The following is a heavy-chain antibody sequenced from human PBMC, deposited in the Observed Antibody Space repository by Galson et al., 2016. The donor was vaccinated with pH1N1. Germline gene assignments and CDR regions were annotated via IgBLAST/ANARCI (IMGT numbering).Heavy chain of an antibody. J-gene: IGHJ5*02. CDR3: ATGSGNSWFDP. Sequence: SVKVSCKASGYTFIVYYMHWVRQAPGHGLEWMGWINPSNGATKYAQNFQGRVTLTRDTSINTAYMELSSLTSDDTALYYCATGSGNSWFDPWGQGTLVTVSS. D-gene: IGHD3-10*01. V-gene: IGHV1-2*02. CDR1: GYTFIVYY. CDR2: INPSNGAT.